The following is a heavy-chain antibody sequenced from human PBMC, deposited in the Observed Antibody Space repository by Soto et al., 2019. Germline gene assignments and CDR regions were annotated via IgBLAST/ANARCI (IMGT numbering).Heavy chain of an antibody. CDR3: AKRFYREEDGYNFFDS. CDR2: ISGRGGST. J-gene: IGHJ4*02. CDR1: GFTFSNCA. D-gene: IGHD5-12*01. Sequence: EVQLLESGGGLVQPGGSLRLSCSASGFTFSNCAMSWVRQAPGKGLEWVSTISGRGGSTYYADSVKGRLTISRDNSKNTLFLQMHSLRAEDTAVYYCAKRFYREEDGYNFFDSWGQGTLVTVSS. V-gene: IGHV3-23*01.